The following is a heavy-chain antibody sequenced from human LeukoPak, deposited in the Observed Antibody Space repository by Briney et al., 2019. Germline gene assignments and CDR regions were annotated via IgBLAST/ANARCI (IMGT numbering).Heavy chain of an antibody. CDR3: ARGLRREQQLLRAFDD. Sequence: ASVKVSCKASGYTFTSYDINWVRQATGQGLEWMGWMNPNSGNTGYAQKFQGRVSMTSNTSISTAYMELSSLRSEDTAVYYCARGLRREQQLLRAFDDWGQGTLVTVCS. J-gene: IGHJ4*02. CDR1: GYTFTSYD. CDR2: MNPNSGNT. V-gene: IGHV1-8*01. D-gene: IGHD6-13*01.